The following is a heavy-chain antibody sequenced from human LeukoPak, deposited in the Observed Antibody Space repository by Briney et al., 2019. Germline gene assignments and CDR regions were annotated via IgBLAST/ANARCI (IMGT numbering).Heavy chain of an antibody. CDR3: ARAWTTANWFDP. J-gene: IGHJ5*02. D-gene: IGHD4-11*01. Sequence: SETLSLTCTVSGGSISSGGYYWSWIRQHPGKGLEWIGYIYYSGSTYYNPSLKSRVTISVDTSKNQFSLKLSSVTAADTAVYYCARAWTTANWFDPWGQRTLVTVSS. V-gene: IGHV4-31*03. CDR1: GGSISSGGYY. CDR2: IYYSGST.